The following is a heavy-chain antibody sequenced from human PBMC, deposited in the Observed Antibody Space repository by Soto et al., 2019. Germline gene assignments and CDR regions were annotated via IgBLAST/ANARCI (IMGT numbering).Heavy chain of an antibody. CDR2: ISYDGNSK. V-gene: IGHV3-30*03. Sequence: QVQLVESGGGVVQPGRSLRLSCAASGFTFYTSALHWVRQAPGKGLEWVTFISYDGNSKYYTDSAKGRFTISRDNSKNTLYLQMNSLRAEDTAVYYCAMRVGATDYWGQGTLVIVSS. D-gene: IGHD1-26*01. J-gene: IGHJ4*02. CDR3: AMRVGATDY. CDR1: GFTFYTSA.